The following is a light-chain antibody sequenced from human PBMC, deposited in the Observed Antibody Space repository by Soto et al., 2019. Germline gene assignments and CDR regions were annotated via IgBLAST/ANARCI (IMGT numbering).Light chain of an antibody. Sequence: EIVLTQSPGTLSLSPGEIATLSCRASQSVSSSYLAWYQQKPGQAPRLLIYGASSRATGIPDRFSGSGSGTDFTLTISRLEPADFAVYFCQQYGGSPAITFGQGT. CDR2: GAS. J-gene: IGKJ5*01. V-gene: IGKV3-20*01. CDR1: QSVSSSY. CDR3: QQYGGSPAIT.